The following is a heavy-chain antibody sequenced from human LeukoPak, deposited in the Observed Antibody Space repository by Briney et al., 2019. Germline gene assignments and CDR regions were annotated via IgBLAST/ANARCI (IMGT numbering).Heavy chain of an antibody. J-gene: IGHJ5*02. CDR1: GFTFNSYG. CDR2: IRYDGSNK. CDR3: AKDYGISGTGGAWLDP. V-gene: IGHV3-30*02. D-gene: IGHD1-20*01. Sequence: PGGVLRLSCAASGFTFNSYGMHWVRQTPGKGLEWVAFIRYDGSNKYYGDSVKGRFAISRDNSKNTLYLQMNSLRAEDTAVYYCAKDYGISGTGGAWLDPWGQGTLVTVSS.